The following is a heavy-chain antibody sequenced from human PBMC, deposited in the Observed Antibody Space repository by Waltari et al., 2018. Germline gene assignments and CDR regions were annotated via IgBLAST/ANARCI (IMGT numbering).Heavy chain of an antibody. V-gene: IGHV1-46*01. J-gene: IGHJ6*02. D-gene: IGHD3-3*01. Sequence: QVQLVQSGAEVKKPGASVKVSCKASGYTFTSYYMHWVRQAPGQGLEWIGIINPSGGSTSYAQKFQGRVTMTRDTSTSTVYMELSSLRSEDTAVYYCARDPPYYDFWSGYKNYYYYYGMDVWGQGTTVTVSS. CDR3: ARDPPYYDFWSGYKNYYYYYGMDV. CDR2: INPSGGST. CDR1: GYTFTSYY.